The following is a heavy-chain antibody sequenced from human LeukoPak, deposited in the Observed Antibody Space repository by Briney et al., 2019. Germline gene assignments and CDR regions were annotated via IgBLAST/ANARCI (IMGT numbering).Heavy chain of an antibody. V-gene: IGHV3-53*01. CDR3: ARWKQLQYFQH. CDR2: IYSGGST. J-gene: IGHJ1*01. CDR1: GFTVSSNY. Sequence: GGSLRLSCAASGFTVSSNYMSWVRQAPGKGLEWVSVIYSGGSTYYADSVKGRFTISRDNSKNTLYLQMNSLRAEDTAVYYCARWKQLQYFQHWGQGTLVTVSS. D-gene: IGHD6-6*01.